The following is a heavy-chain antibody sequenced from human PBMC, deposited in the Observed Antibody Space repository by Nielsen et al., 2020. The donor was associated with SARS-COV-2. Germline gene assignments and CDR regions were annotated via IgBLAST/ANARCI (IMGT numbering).Heavy chain of an antibody. J-gene: IGHJ3*02. D-gene: IGHD4-17*01. CDR2: VSGDGMKT. Sequence: GGSLRLSCAASGFSLSSYWMHWVRQAPGKGLVWVSRVSGDGMKTDYADSVKGRFTLSRDNAENTVFLQMNSLRVEDTGLYYCARDLLPDKGDYVAFGFDIWGQGTVVTVSS. V-gene: IGHV3-74*01. CDR1: GFSLSSYW. CDR3: ARDLLPDKGDYVAFGFDI.